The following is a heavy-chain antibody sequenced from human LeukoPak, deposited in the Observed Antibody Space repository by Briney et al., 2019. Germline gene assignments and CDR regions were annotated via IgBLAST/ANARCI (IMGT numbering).Heavy chain of an antibody. D-gene: IGHD2-2*01. V-gene: IGHV3-30*02. CDR2: IRYDGSNK. J-gene: IGHJ4*02. Sequence: GGSLRLSCAASGFTFSSYGMHWVRQAPGKGLEWVAFIRYDGSNKYYADSVKGRFTISRDNSKNTLYLQMNSLRAEDTAVYYCAKERVVPAAPSDYWGQGTLVTVSS. CDR1: GFTFSSYG. CDR3: AKERVVPAAPSDY.